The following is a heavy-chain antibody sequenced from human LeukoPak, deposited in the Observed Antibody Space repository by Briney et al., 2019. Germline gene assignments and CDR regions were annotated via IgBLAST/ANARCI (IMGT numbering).Heavy chain of an antibody. Sequence: GGSLRLSCAASGFTFSSYAMHWVSQAPGKGLEWVAVISYDGSNEYYADSVKGRFTISRDNSKNTLHLQMNSLRAEDTAVYYCARVGRQWELLGGFHYWGQGTLVTVSS. CDR1: GFTFSSYA. D-gene: IGHD1-26*01. V-gene: IGHV3-30*01. CDR3: ARVGRQWELLGGFHY. CDR2: ISYDGSNE. J-gene: IGHJ4*02.